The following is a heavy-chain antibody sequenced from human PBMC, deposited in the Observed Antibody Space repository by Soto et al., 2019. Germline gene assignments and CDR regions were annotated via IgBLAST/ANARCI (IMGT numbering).Heavy chain of an antibody. Sequence: PGGSLRLSCAASGFTFSAYGMHSVRQAPGKGLEWVAVISYDGSNKYYADSVKGRFTISRDNSRNTLYLQMNSLRGEDTAAYHCARASYGAGSYEAPSDYWRQGTLVTVSS. D-gene: IGHD3-10*01. CDR2: ISYDGSNK. CDR3: ARASYGAGSYEAPSDY. CDR1: GFTFSAYG. J-gene: IGHJ4*02. V-gene: IGHV3-30*03.